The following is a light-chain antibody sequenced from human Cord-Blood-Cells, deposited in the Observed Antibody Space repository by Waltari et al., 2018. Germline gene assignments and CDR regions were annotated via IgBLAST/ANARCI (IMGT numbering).Light chain of an antibody. CDR3: QQYYSTPLT. J-gene: IGKJ4*01. Sequence: DIVMTQSPDSLAVSLGERATINCKSSQSVLYSSNNKNYLAWYQQKPGQPPKLHIYWASTREFGVPDRFSGSGSGTDFTLTISSLQAEDVAVYYCQQYYSTPLTFGGGTKVEIK. CDR1: QSVLYSSNNKNY. CDR2: WAS. V-gene: IGKV4-1*01.